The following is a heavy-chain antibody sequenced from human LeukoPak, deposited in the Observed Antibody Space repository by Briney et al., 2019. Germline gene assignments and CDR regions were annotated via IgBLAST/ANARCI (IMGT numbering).Heavy chain of an antibody. V-gene: IGHV3-66*01. D-gene: IGHD3-22*01. J-gene: IGHJ4*02. CDR3: AREYHDSSGYLDY. CDR1: GFTVSSNY. CDR2: VYIGGTT. Sequence: GGSLRLSCVGSGFTVSSNYMNWVRQAPGKGLEWVSVVYIGGTTYYADSVKGRFTISRDTTKNTIYLQMNDLRAEDTAVYYCAREYHDSSGYLDYWGQGTLVTVSS.